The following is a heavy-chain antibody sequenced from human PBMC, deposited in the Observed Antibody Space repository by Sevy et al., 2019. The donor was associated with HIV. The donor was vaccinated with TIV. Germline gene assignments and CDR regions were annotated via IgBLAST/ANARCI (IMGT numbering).Heavy chain of an antibody. CDR2: ILYDGNK. D-gene: IGHD3-16*02. CDR3: ARAGRLRLGELSSGPDY. CDR1: GFNFNTYG. Sequence: GGSLRLSCTASGFNFNTYGMYWVRQAPGKGLEWLAIILYDGNKYYADSVEGRFTISRDNSRNTLYLEMNSLKSEDTAVFHCARAGRLRLGELSSGPDYWGPGTLVTVSS. V-gene: IGHV3-30*03. J-gene: IGHJ4*02.